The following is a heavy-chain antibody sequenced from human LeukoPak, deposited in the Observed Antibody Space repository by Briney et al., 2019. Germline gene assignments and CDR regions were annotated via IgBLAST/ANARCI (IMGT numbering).Heavy chain of an antibody. D-gene: IGHD3-10*01. CDR1: GGSFSGYY. CDR3: ARAIGWFGERGNYFDY. Sequence: SETLSLTCAVHGGSFSGYYWSWIRQPPGKGLEWIGEINHSGSTNYNPSLKSRVTISVDTSKNQFSLKLSSVTAADTAAYYCARAIGWFGERGNYFDYWGQGTLVTVSS. J-gene: IGHJ4*02. V-gene: IGHV4-34*01. CDR2: INHSGST.